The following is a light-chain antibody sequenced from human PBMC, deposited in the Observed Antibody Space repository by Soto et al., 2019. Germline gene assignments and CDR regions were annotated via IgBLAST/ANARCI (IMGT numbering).Light chain of an antibody. V-gene: IGKV3D-15*01. CDR3: LQYNKWPRT. CDR2: GAS. Sequence: EIVLTQSPATLSLSPGERATLSCRASQSVSSYLAWYQQKPGQAPRLLIYGASSRATGIPDRFSGSGSGTDFTLSISSLQSEDFAVYYCLQYNKWPRTFGQGTKVDIK. CDR1: QSVSSY. J-gene: IGKJ1*01.